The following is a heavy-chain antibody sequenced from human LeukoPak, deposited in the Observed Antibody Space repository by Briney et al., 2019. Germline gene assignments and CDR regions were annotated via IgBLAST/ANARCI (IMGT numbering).Heavy chain of an antibody. CDR2: IDHSGSS. CDR3: ARVPGGGTAAN. J-gene: IGHJ3*01. CDR1: GASISSSY. V-gene: IGHV4-59*01. Sequence: SETLSLTCPVSGASISSSYWSWIRQPPGKGLEWIGYIDHSGSSDYNPSLKSRVTMSVDTSKNQFSLKVSSVTAADTAVYYCARVPGGGTAANWGQGTMVTVSS. D-gene: IGHD1-7*01.